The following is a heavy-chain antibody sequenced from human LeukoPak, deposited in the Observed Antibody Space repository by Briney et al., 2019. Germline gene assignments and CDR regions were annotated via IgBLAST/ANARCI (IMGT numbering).Heavy chain of an antibody. CDR3: ARDQNSSGYSYSYYFDY. V-gene: IGHV3-30*04. CDR1: GFTFSSYA. D-gene: IGHD3-22*01. CDR2: ISYDGSNK. Sequence: GRSLRLSCAASGFTFSSYAMHWVRQAPDKGLEWVAVISYDGSNKYYADSVKGRFTISRDNSKNTLYLQMNSLRAEDTAVYYCARDQNSSGYSYSYYFDYWGQGTLVTVSS. J-gene: IGHJ4*02.